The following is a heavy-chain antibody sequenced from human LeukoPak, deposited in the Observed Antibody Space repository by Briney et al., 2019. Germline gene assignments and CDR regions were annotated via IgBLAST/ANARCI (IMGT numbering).Heavy chain of an antibody. CDR2: ISWNSGSI. J-gene: IGHJ4*02. CDR1: GFTFDDYA. D-gene: IGHD1-26*01. Sequence: PGRSLRLSCAASGFTFDDYAMHWVRQAPGKGLEWVSGISWNSGSIGYADSVKGRFTISKDNAKNSLYLQMNSLRAEDTALYYCAKDRGGSYRNFDYWGQGTLVTVSS. CDR3: AKDRGGSYRNFDY. V-gene: IGHV3-9*01.